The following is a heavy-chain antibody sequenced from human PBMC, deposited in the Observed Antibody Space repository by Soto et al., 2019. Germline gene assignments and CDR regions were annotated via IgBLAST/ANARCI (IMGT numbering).Heavy chain of an antibody. V-gene: IGHV1-18*01. J-gene: IGHJ4*02. CDR1: GFTFTSYG. Sequence: ASVKVSCKASGFTFTSYGISLVRQAPGQGLEWMGWISAYNGDTYYARKLQGRVTMTTDTSTSTAYMELRSLRSDDTAVYYCARARDSIAVAGTHFDYWGQGTLVTVSS. CDR3: ARARDSIAVAGTHFDY. CDR2: ISAYNGDT. D-gene: IGHD6-19*01.